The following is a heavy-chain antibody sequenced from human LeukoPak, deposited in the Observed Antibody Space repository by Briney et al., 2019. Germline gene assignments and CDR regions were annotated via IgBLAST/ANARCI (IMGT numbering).Heavy chain of an antibody. CDR3: ARGVGATIYFDY. V-gene: IGHV4-59*01. D-gene: IGHD1-26*01. CDR1: GGSINNYY. Sequence: SETLSLTCTVSGGSINNYYWSWIRQPPGKGLEWIGYIYYSGSTNYNPSLKSRVTISVDTSKNQFSLKLSSVTAADTAVYYCARGVGATIYFDYWGQGTLVTVSS. J-gene: IGHJ4*02. CDR2: IYYSGST.